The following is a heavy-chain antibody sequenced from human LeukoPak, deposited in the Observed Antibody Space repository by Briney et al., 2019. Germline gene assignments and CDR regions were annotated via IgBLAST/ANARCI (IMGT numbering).Heavy chain of an antibody. CDR2: ISSSGSTK. CDR3: AKDILLTTGWYIDL. CDR1: GFTFSSYE. D-gene: IGHD4-11*01. Sequence: GGSLRLSCAASGFTFSSYEMNWVRQAPGKGLEWVSYISSSGSTKYYADSVKGRVTISRDNSKNSLFLQMNSLRTEDTALYYCAKDILLTTGWYIDLWGRGTLVTVSS. J-gene: IGHJ2*01. V-gene: IGHV3-48*03.